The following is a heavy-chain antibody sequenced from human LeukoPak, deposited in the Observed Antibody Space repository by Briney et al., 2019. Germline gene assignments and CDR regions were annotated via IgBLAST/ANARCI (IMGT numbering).Heavy chain of an antibody. V-gene: IGHV1-69*06. Sequence: SVKVSCKASGGTFSSYAISWVRQTPGQGLEWMGGIIPIFGTANYAQKFQGRVTITADKSTSTAYMELSSLRSEDTAVYYCARWVGTVTTRDEIWGQGTMVTVSS. D-gene: IGHD4-17*01. CDR2: IIPIFGTA. CDR1: GGTFSSYA. J-gene: IGHJ3*02. CDR3: ARWVGTVTTRDEI.